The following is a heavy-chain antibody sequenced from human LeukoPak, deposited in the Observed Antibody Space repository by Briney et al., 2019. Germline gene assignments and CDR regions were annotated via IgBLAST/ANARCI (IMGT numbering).Heavy chain of an antibody. Sequence: GGSLRLSCAASGFTFDDYGMSWVRQAPGKGLEWVSGINWNGGSTGYADSVKGRFTISRDNAKNSLYLQMNSLRAEDTAVYYCARKYCSSTSCLFDCWGQGTLVTVSS. CDR2: INWNGGST. CDR3: ARKYCSSTSCLFDC. V-gene: IGHV3-20*04. J-gene: IGHJ4*02. CDR1: GFTFDDYG. D-gene: IGHD2-2*01.